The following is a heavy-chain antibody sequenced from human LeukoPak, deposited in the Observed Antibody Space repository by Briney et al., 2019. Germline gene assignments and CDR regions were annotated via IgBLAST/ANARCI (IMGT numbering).Heavy chain of an antibody. CDR1: GFTFSSYS. D-gene: IGHD3-22*01. Sequence: PGGSLRLSCAASGFTFSSYSMNWVRQAPGKGLEWVSSISSSSSYIYYADSLKGRFTISRDNAKNSLYLQMSSLRAEDTAVYYCASEYYYDSSGYYYVSSYFDYWGQGTLVTVSS. CDR3: ASEYYYDSSGYYYVSSYFDY. J-gene: IGHJ4*02. CDR2: ISSSSSYI. V-gene: IGHV3-21*01.